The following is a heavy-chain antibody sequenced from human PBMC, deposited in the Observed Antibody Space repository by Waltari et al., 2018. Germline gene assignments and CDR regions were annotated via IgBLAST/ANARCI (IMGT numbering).Heavy chain of an antibody. CDR1: GAAFTAFY. J-gene: IGHJ6*02. D-gene: IGHD1-26*01. CDR3: ARGQGEGADV. CDR2: CNQGGTT. V-gene: IGHV4-34*01. Sequence: QVQLQQWGAGLLKPSETLSPTCVVNGAAFTAFYWPWAHQPPRKGLEWLGDCNQGGTTQYNPSRRSRVTISVDRARNQISLTLTSVTAADTAVYYCARGQGEGADVWAQGTAVTVS.